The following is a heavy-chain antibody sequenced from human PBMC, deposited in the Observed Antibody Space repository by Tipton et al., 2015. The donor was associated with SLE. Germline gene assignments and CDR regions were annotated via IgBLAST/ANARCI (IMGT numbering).Heavy chain of an antibody. CDR1: GGSISSGDYS. V-gene: IGHV4-30-2*01. CDR2: IYHSGYT. Sequence: TLSLTCTVSGGSISSGDYSWHWVRQPPGKGLEWIGYIYHSGYTHYNPSLRSRVTISLDRSNNQFSLELSSLTAADTAVYFCARVGDYYNSGSRVFDHWGQGILVTVSS. CDR3: ARVGDYYNSGSRVFDH. D-gene: IGHD3-10*01. J-gene: IGHJ4*02.